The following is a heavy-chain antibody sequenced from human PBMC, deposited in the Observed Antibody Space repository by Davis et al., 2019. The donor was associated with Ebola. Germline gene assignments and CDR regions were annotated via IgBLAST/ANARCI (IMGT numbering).Heavy chain of an antibody. CDR2: ILRGGTT. D-gene: IGHD3-22*01. V-gene: IGHV3-66*01. CDR3: ARVNALTGYSRFGS. J-gene: IGHJ5*01. Sequence: GGSLRLSCAASGFTVSNNYMSWVRQAPGKGLEWVSVILRGGTTYYADSVKGRFTISRDKSKNTAYLQMNSLRAEDTAFYYCARVNALTGYSRFGSWGQGTLVTVSS. CDR1: GFTVSNNY.